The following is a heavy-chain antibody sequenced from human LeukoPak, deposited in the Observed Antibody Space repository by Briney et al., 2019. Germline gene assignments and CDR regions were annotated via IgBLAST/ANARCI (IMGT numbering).Heavy chain of an antibody. CDR2: IYPGDSDT. V-gene: IGHV5-51*01. Sequence: GESLKISCKVSGYSFTNYWIGWVRQMPGKGLEWMGIIYPGDSDTRYSPSFQGQVTISADKSISTAYLQWNSLKASDTAIYYCARGGYYDSEGYYLNYWGQGTLVTVSS. J-gene: IGHJ4*02. D-gene: IGHD3-10*01. CDR1: GYSFTNYW. CDR3: ARGGYYDSEGYYLNY.